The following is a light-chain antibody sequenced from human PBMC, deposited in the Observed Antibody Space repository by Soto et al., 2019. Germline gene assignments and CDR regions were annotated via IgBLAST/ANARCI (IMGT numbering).Light chain of an antibody. CDR3: QEYNSWPYT. Sequence: DIVMTQSPATLSVSPGERVTLSCRARQSVSSNLAWYQQKPGQAPRLLIYGASTRATGLPARFSGSGSGTEVTLTISSLQSEDVAVYYCQEYNSWPYTFGQGTKQEIK. CDR1: QSVSSN. V-gene: IGKV3-15*01. CDR2: GAS. J-gene: IGKJ2*01.